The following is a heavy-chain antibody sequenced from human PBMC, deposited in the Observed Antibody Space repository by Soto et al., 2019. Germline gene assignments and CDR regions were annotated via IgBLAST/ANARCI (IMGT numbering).Heavy chain of an antibody. D-gene: IGHD3-16*02. CDR1: GGTFSSYA. CDR2: IIPIFGTA. V-gene: IGHV1-69*01. CDR3: ASFPQARIMMTFGGVISLIS. J-gene: IGHJ4*02. Sequence: QVQLVQSGAEVKKPGSSVKVSCKASGGTFSSYAISWVRQAPGQGLEWMGGIIPIFGTANYAQKFQGRVTITADESTSTAYMELSSLRSEDTAVYYCASFPQARIMMTFGGVISLISWGQGTLVTVSS.